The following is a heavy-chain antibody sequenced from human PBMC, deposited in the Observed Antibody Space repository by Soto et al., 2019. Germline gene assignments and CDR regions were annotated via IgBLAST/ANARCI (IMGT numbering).Heavy chain of an antibody. D-gene: IGHD3-10*01. Sequence: PSETLSLTCTVSGGSISGYYWSWIRQPPGKGLEWIGCIYYSGTTSYNPSLNSRVTMSVDTSKNQFSLKVNSVTAADTAVYYCARESYYGSGATVVAYWGQGTLVTVSS. CDR2: IYYSGTT. CDR1: GGSISGYY. J-gene: IGHJ4*02. CDR3: ARESYYGSGATVVAY. V-gene: IGHV4-59*01.